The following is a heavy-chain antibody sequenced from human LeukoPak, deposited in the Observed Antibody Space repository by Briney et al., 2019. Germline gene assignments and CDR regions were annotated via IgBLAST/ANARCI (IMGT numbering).Heavy chain of an antibody. J-gene: IGHJ5*02. CDR1: GGSISSSSYY. V-gene: IGHV4-39*07. Sequence: PSETLSLTCTVSGGSISSSSYYWGWIRQPPGKGLEWIGSIYYSGSTCYNPSLKSRVTISVDTSKNQFSLKLSSVTAADTAVYYCARDLSITGTTGDWFDPWGQGTLVTVSS. CDR2: IYYSGST. CDR3: ARDLSITGTTGDWFDP. D-gene: IGHD1-20*01.